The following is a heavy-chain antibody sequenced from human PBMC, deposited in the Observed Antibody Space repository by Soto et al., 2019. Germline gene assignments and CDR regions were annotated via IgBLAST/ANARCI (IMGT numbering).Heavy chain of an antibody. CDR3: AYGGTPIDY. V-gene: IGHV1-18*01. Sequence: QVQLVQSGAEVKKPGASVKVSCKASGYTFTNFGISWVRQAPGQGLEWMGWISANNGNTNYAQNIQGRVTITTNTSTSTGYMKLRSMSSDDTAVYYCAYGGTPIDYWGQGTLVTVSS. CDR1: GYTFTNFG. D-gene: IGHD2-15*01. CDR2: ISANNGNT. J-gene: IGHJ4*02.